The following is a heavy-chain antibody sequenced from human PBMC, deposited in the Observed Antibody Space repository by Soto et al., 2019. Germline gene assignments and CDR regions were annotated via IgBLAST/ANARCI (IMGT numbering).Heavy chain of an antibody. V-gene: IGHV3-23*01. CDR2: ISGSGDST. D-gene: IGHD6-13*01. J-gene: IGHJ6*02. CDR3: AKDRDGAAAGPTKFYGMDV. CDR1: GFTFSSYA. Sequence: EVQPLESGGGLVQPGGSLRLSCAASGFTFSSYAMSWVRQAPGKGLEWVSVISGSGDSTYYADSVRGRFTISRDNSKNTLYLQMNSLRAEATAVYYCAKDRDGAAAGPTKFYGMDVWGQGTTVTVSS.